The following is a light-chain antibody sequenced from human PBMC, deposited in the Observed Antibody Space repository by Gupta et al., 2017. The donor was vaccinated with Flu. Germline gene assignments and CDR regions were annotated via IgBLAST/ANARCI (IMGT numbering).Light chain of an antibody. CDR1: QGVSEY. J-gene: IGKJ5*01. CDR3: QQYDSLPLT. CDR2: ESS. V-gene: IGKV1-33*01. Sequence: DVQMFQSASFLSDSVGDRVTITCQASQGVSEYLNWYQQKPGEAPRLLIYESSKRETGVPERFSGSGYGTDLTLAISSLQAEDFAAYFCQQYDSLPLTFGQGTRVEIK.